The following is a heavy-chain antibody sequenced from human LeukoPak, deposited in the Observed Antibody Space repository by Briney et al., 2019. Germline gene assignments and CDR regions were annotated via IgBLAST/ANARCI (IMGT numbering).Heavy chain of an antibody. CDR2: IWYDGSNK. V-gene: IGHV3-33*03. Sequence: GGSLRLSCAASGFTFSSYGMHWVRQAPGKGLEWVAVIWYDGSNKYYADSVKGRFTISRDNAKNSLYLQMNSLRAEDTALYYCAKDDSSSSYYMDVWGKGTTVTVSS. CDR1: GFTFSSYG. J-gene: IGHJ6*03. D-gene: IGHD6-6*01. CDR3: AKDDSSSSYYMDV.